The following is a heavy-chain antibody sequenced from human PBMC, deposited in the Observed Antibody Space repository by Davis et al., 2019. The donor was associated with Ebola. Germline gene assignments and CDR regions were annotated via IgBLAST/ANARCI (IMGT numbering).Heavy chain of an antibody. CDR1: GGYISGYY. CDR3: ARAIAAARGYFDL. CDR2: IYHSGST. V-gene: IGHV4-38-2*02. Sequence: MPSETLSLTCTVSGGYISGYYWSWIRQPPGKGLEWIGSIYHSGSTYYNPSLKSRVTISVDTSKNQFSLKLSSVTAADTAVYYCARAIAAARGYFDLWGRGTLVTVSS. J-gene: IGHJ2*01. D-gene: IGHD6-13*01.